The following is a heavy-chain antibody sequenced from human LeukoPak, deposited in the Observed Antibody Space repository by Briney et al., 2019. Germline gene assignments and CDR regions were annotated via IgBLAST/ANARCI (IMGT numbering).Heavy chain of an antibody. Sequence: SETLSLTCTVSGGSISSYYWSWIRQPPGKGLEWIGYIYYSGSTNYNPSLESRVTISVDTSKNQFSLKLSSVTAADTAVYYCAREYGYGLDYWGQGTLVTVSS. CDR1: GGSISSYY. CDR3: AREYGYGLDY. D-gene: IGHD5-18*01. J-gene: IGHJ4*02. V-gene: IGHV4-59*01. CDR2: IYYSGST.